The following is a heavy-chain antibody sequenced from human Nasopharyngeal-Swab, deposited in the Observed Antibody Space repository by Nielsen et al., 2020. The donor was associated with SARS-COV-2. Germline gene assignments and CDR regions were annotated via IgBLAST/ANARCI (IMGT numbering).Heavy chain of an antibody. CDR1: GFTFSSYS. J-gene: IGHJ4*02. CDR3: ARDLRGAAADPFDY. CDR2: ISSSSSYI. Sequence: GGSLRLSCAASGFTFSSYSMNWVRQAPGKGLEWVSSISSSSSYIYYADSVKGRFTISRDNAKNSLYLQMNSLRAEDTAVYYCARDLRGAAADPFDYWGQGTLVTVSS. D-gene: IGHD6-13*01. V-gene: IGHV3-21*01.